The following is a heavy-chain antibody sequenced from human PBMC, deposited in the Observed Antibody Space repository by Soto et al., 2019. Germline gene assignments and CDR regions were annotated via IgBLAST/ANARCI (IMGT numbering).Heavy chain of an antibody. V-gene: IGHV1-18*01. CDR2: ISAYNGDK. D-gene: IGHD2-21*01. Sequence: GSVKVSCKASGYTFINYGVSWVRQAPGQGLEWMGWISAYNGDKKYAQNVQGRVTLTTDTSTSTAYMEMRTLRSDDTAAYYCARYDTHIHAVGDLWGPGTQATVS. CDR1: GYTFINYG. CDR3: ARYDTHIHAVGDL. J-gene: IGHJ4*03.